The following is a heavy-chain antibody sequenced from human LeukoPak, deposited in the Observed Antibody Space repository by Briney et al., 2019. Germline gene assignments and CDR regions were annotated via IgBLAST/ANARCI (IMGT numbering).Heavy chain of an antibody. D-gene: IGHD1-26*01. CDR3: ASGQSYSLDY. CDR2: INHSGSI. Sequence: SQTLSLTCAVYGGSFSGYYWTWIRQPPGKGLEWIGEINHSGSIYYNPSLKSRVTISVDTSKNQFSLKLSSVTAADTAVYYCASGQSYSLDYWGQGTLVTVSS. CDR1: GGSFSGYY. V-gene: IGHV4-34*01. J-gene: IGHJ4*02.